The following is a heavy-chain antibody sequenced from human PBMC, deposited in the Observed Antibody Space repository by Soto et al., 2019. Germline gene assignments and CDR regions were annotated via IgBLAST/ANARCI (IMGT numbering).Heavy chain of an antibody. Sequence: QVHLVASGGGVVQPGRSLRLSCVTSGFTFSTYGMHWVRQAPGKGLEWVAVIWYDGSKTYYADSVKGRFTISKDNSKNALYLKMNSLRAEETATYYCGRDIWFEKSKCLDYWGQGTLVTVSS. CDR3: GRDIWFEKSKCLDY. CDR1: GFTFSTYG. J-gene: IGHJ4*02. CDR2: IWYDGSKT. D-gene: IGHD3-10*01. V-gene: IGHV3-33*01.